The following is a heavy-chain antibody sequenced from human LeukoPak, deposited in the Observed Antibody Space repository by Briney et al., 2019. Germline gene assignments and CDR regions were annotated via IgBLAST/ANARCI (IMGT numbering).Heavy chain of an antibody. CDR1: GFTFSSYW. V-gene: IGHV3-7*01. CDR2: IKQDGSEK. D-gene: IGHD3-9*01. J-gene: IGHJ4*02. CDR3: ASYYYNILTGYLY. Sequence: SGGSLRLSCAASGFTFSSYWMSWVRQAPGKGLEWVANIKQDGSEKYYVDSVKGRFTISRDNAKNSLYLQMNSLRAEDTAVYYCASYYYNILTGYLYWGQGTLVTVSS.